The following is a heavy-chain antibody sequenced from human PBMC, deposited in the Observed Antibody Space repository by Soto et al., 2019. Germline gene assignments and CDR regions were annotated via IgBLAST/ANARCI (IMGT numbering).Heavy chain of an antibody. V-gene: IGHV3-7*03. CDR3: ASLTYYDSSGTTYYFDY. D-gene: IGHD3-22*01. Sequence: GGSLRLSCAASGFTFSSYWMSWVRQAPGKGLEWVANIKQDGSEKYYVDSVKGRFTISRDNAKNSLYLQMNGLRAEDTAVYYCASLTYYDSSGTTYYFDYWGQGTLVTVSS. CDR1: GFTFSSYW. J-gene: IGHJ4*02. CDR2: IKQDGSEK.